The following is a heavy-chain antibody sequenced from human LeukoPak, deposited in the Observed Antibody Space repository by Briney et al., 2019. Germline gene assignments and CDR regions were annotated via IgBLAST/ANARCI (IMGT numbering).Heavy chain of an antibody. V-gene: IGHV3-30-3*01. J-gene: IGHJ4*02. D-gene: IGHD3-10*01. CDR2: TSSDLNVK. CDR3: AREGYYGSGSPPSLYFDY. CDR1: GFTFRNYV. Sequence: PGGSLRLSCAASGFTFRNYVIHWVRQAPGKGLEWVAVTSSDLNVKLYADSVKGQFTISRDNARSTLYLQMNSRRPEDTAIYYCAREGYYGSGSPPSLYFDYWGQGTLVTVSS.